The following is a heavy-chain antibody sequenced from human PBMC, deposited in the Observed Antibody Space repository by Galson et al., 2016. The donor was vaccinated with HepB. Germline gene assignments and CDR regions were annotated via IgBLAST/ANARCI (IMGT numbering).Heavy chain of an antibody. V-gene: IGHV3-23*01. J-gene: IGHJ2*01. Sequence: SLRLSCAASGFTFSSYAMNWVRQAPGKGLQWVSGISGGGVSTHYADSVKGRFTISRDNSENTLYLQMNSLRAEDTAVYYCARVGYNYGSGSYYNGDDWYFDLWGRGTLVIVPS. CDR2: ISGGGVST. D-gene: IGHD3-10*01. CDR3: ARVGYNYGSGSYYNGDDWYFDL. CDR1: GFTFSSYA.